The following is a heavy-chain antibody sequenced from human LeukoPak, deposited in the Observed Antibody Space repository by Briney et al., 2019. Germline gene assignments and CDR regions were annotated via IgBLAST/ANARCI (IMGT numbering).Heavy chain of an antibody. Sequence: SETLSLTCTVAGGSIGSFYWSWIRQPPGKGIEWIGYIYYSGSTNHNPSLKSRVTISVDTSKNQFSLKLSSVTAADTAVYYCARRAYGSGSFFDYWGQGTLVTVSS. D-gene: IGHD3-10*01. J-gene: IGHJ4*02. CDR1: GGSIGSFY. V-gene: IGHV4-59*08. CDR2: IYYSGST. CDR3: ARRAYGSGSFFDY.